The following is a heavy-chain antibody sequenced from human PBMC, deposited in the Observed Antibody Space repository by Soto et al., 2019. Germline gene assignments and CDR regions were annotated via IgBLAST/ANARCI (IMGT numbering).Heavy chain of an antibody. V-gene: IGHV3-20*01. CDR3: ARGRSRTEHDAFDI. D-gene: IGHD1-1*01. CDR1: GFTFDDYG. J-gene: IGHJ3*02. Sequence: EVQLVESGGGVVRPGGSLRLSCAASGFTFDDYGMSWVRQAPGKGLEWVSGINWNGGSTGYADSVKGRFTISRDNAKNSLYLQMNSLRAEDTALHHCARGRSRTEHDAFDIRGQGTMVAVSS. CDR2: INWNGGST.